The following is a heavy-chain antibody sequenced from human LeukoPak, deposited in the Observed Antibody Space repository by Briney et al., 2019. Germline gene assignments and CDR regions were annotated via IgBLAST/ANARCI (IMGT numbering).Heavy chain of an antibody. CDR2: IKQDGSEK. J-gene: IGHJ4*02. Sequence: GSLRLSCAASGFTFSSYAMSWVRQAPGKGLEWVANIKQDGSEKYYVDSVKGRFTISRDNAKNSLYLQMNSLRAEDAAVYYCARGRSYDYFDYWGQGTLVTVSS. CDR3: ARGRSYDYFDY. V-gene: IGHV3-7*01. CDR1: GFTFSSYA. D-gene: IGHD5-12*01.